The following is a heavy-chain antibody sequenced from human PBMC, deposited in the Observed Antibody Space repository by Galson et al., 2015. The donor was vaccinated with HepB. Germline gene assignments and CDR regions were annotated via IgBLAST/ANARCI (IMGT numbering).Heavy chain of an antibody. CDR1: GYSISRSNW. D-gene: IGHD3-10*02. V-gene: IGHV4-28*01. CDR2: IYYSGTT. Sequence: SETLSLTCAVSGYSISRSNWWGWIRQTPGKGLEWIGYIYYSGTTYYNPSPKSRVTVSMDTSKNQFSLKLRSVTAVDTAVYYCTGKSGHYVDFWGQGTLVTVSS. J-gene: IGHJ4*02. CDR3: TGKSGHYVDF.